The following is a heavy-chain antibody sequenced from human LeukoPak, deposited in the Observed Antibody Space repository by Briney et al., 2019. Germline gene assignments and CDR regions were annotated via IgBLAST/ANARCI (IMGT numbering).Heavy chain of an antibody. CDR3: ARGLYYYGSGSYYDYYYYYGMDV. CDR1: GFTFSSYA. Sequence: GGSLRLSCAASGFTFSSYAMSWVRQAPGKGLEWVSAISGSGGSTYYADSVKGRFTISRDNAKNSLYLQMNSLRAEDTAVYYCARGLYYYGSGSYYDYYYYYGMDVWGQGTTVTVSS. J-gene: IGHJ6*02. CDR2: ISGSGGST. V-gene: IGHV3-23*01. D-gene: IGHD3-10*01.